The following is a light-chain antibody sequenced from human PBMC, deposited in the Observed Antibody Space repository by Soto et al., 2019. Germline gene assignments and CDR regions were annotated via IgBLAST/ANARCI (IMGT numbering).Light chain of an antibody. V-gene: IGKV1-5*01. Sequence: DIPMTQSPSTLSASVGDRVTITCRASQSISSWLAWYQQKPGKAPKLLIYDASSLESGVPSRFSGSGSGTQCTLTISSLQPDDFAPYYCQQYNSYPWTFGHGTKVEIK. CDR1: QSISSW. J-gene: IGKJ1*01. CDR3: QQYNSYPWT. CDR2: DAS.